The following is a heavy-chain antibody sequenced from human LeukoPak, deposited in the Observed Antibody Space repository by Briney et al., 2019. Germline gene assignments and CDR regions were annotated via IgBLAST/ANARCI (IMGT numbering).Heavy chain of an antibody. CDR1: GGSISSGSYY. CDR2: IYTSGST. D-gene: IGHD6-13*01. J-gene: IGHJ4*02. Sequence: SQTLSLTCTVSGGSISSGSYYWSWIRQPAGKGLEWIGRIYTSGSTNYNPSLKSRVTISVDTSKNQFSLKLSSVTAADTAVYYCARGRAAAGTPFDYWGQGTLVTVSS. V-gene: IGHV4-61*02. CDR3: ARGRAAAGTPFDY.